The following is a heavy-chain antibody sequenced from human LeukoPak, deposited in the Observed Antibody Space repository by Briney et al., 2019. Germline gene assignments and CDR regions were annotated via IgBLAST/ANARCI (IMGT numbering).Heavy chain of an antibody. CDR1: GFSFSDFG. V-gene: IGHV3-33*05. CDR2: ISYDGSHQ. CDR3: AKDLTPYDSSGYNDK. D-gene: IGHD3-22*01. Sequence: GRSLRLSCAASGFSFSDFGMHWVRQAPGKGLEWVAAISYDGSHQFYGGSVKGRFTISRDNSKNTLSLQMNSLRAEDPAVYYCAKDLTPYDSSGYNDKWGQGTLVTVSS. J-gene: IGHJ4*02.